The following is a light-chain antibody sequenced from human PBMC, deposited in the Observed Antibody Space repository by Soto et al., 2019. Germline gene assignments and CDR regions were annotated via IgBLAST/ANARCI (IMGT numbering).Light chain of an antibody. J-gene: IGKJ5*01. CDR2: DAS. V-gene: IGKV3-11*01. CDR3: QQRSNWPPIT. Sequence: EIVLTQSPATLSLSPGERATLSCRASQSVSSYLAWYQQKPDQDPRLLIYDASNRATGISTRFSGSGSGTDFSLIISSLEPEDFAVYYCQQRSNWPPITFGQGTRLEIK. CDR1: QSVSSY.